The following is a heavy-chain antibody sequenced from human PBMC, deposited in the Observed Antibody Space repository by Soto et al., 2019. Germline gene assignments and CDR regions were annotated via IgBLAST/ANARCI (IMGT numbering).Heavy chain of an antibody. D-gene: IGHD3-22*01. CDR2: ISSNAVYI. J-gene: IGHJ4*02. CDR3: VRDGLDYYDTERLYFDN. Sequence: EVQLVESGGGPVRPGGSLKLSCAASGFNFITYSLSWVRQAPGKGLEWVASISSNAVYIDYADSVKGRFTISRDNANNSLYLQMNSLRAEDTATYYCVRDGLDYYDTERLYFDNWGQGTLVTVSS. V-gene: IGHV3-21*01. CDR1: GFNFITYS.